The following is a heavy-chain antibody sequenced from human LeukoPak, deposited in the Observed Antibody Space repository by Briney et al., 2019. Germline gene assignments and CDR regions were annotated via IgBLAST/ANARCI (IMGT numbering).Heavy chain of an antibody. V-gene: IGHV3-66*01. Sequence: GGSLRLSCAASGFTVSRNYMSWVRQAPGQGLEWVSVIYSGGSTYYADSVKGRFTISRDNSRNTLYLQMNSLRAEDTAVYYCARVVERTVEPEHWGQGTLVTVSS. CDR3: ARVVERTVEPEH. CDR2: IYSGGST. CDR1: GFTVSRNY. J-gene: IGHJ4*02. D-gene: IGHD1-14*01.